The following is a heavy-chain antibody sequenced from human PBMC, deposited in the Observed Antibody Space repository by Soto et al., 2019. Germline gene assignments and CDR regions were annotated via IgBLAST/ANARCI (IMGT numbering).Heavy chain of an antibody. CDR1: GGSIRSDS. CDR2: TYYSGST. Sequence: SETLSLTCTVSGGSIRSDSWSWIRQPPGKGLEWIGYTYYSGSTNYNPSLKSRGTISAYTSKNQFSLKLSSVTAADTAVYFCARIGYYDSSGYYLGPFDYWGQGTLVTVSS. J-gene: IGHJ4*02. V-gene: IGHV4-59*01. CDR3: ARIGYYDSSGYYLGPFDY. D-gene: IGHD3-22*01.